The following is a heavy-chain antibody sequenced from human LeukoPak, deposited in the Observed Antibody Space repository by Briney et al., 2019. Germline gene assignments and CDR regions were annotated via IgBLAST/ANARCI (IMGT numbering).Heavy chain of an antibody. CDR2: INAYNGNT. CDR3: ARDRHIAAAVYYYYMDV. J-gene: IGHJ6*03. Sequence: ASVKVSCKASGYTFTSYIISWVRQAPGQGLGWMGWINAYNGNTDYAQRVQGRVTMTTDTSTSTAYMEVRSLRSDDTAVYYCARDRHIAAAVYYYYMDVWGKGTPVTVSS. D-gene: IGHD6-13*01. V-gene: IGHV1-18*01. CDR1: GYTFTSYI.